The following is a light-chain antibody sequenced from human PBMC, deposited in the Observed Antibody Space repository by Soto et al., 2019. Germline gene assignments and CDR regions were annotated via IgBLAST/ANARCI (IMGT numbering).Light chain of an antibody. CDR3: QQAYSTPYT. CDR2: SAS. Sequence: DIQMTQSPSSLSASIGDRVTITCRASRSIANYLNWYQQKPGKAPRLLIFSASRLQSGVPSRFSGSGSGTDFALTVSTLQPEDFATYFCQQAYSTPYTFGLGTKLEIK. V-gene: IGKV1-39*01. CDR1: RSIANY. J-gene: IGKJ2*01.